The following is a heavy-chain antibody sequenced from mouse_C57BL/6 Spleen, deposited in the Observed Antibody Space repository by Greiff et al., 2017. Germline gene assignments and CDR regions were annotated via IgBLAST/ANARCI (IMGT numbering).Heavy chain of an antibody. CDR3: ARGYGSWFAY. CDR1: GYTFTSYW. V-gene: IGHV1-55*01. D-gene: IGHD2-10*02. Sequence: QVQLQQPGAELVKPGASVKMSCKASGYTFTSYWITWVKQRPGQGLEWIGDIYPGSGSTNYNEKFKSKATLTLDTSSSTAYMQLSSLTSEDSAVYYCARGYGSWFAYWGQGTKITVSA. J-gene: IGHJ3*01. CDR2: IYPGSGST.